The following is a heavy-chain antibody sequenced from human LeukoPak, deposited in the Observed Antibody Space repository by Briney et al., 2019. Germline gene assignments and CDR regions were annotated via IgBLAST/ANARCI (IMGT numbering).Heavy chain of an antibody. CDR2: ISGSGGST. D-gene: IGHD2-15*01. V-gene: IGHV3-23*01. CDR3: AKLGRVVVAASSEFDY. CDR1: GFTFSSYA. J-gene: IGHJ4*02. Sequence: SGGSLRLSCAASGFTFSSYAMSWVRQAPGKGLEWVSAISGSGGSTYYADSVKGRFTISRDNSKNTLYLQMNSLRAEDTAVYYCAKLGRVVVAASSEFDYWGQGTLVTVSS.